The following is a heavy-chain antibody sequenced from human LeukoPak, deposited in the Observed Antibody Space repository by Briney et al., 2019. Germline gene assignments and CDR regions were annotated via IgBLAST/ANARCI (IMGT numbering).Heavy chain of an antibody. V-gene: IGHV6-1*01. Sequence: SQTLSLTCVISGDSVSRNNIAWNWIRQSPSRGLEWLGRTYYNSQWFTDYAVSVRSRITINPDTSKNQFSLQLNPVTPEDTAVYYCARGRDVVVVPAADFDYWGQGILVTVSS. J-gene: IGHJ4*02. CDR2: TYYNSQWFT. D-gene: IGHD2-2*01. CDR3: ARGRDVVVVPAADFDY. CDR1: GDSVSRNNIA.